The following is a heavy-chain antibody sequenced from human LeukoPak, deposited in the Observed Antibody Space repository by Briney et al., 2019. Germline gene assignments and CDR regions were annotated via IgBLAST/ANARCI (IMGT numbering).Heavy chain of an antibody. Sequence: SETLSLTCTVSGGSISSGSYHWSWIRQPAGKGLEWIGRIYTSGSTNYNPSLKSRVTISVDTSKNQFSLKLSSVTAADTAVYYCATLNYYVDAFDIWGQGTMVTVSS. J-gene: IGHJ3*02. D-gene: IGHD3-10*02. V-gene: IGHV4-61*02. CDR2: IYTSGST. CDR3: ATLNYYVDAFDI. CDR1: GGSISSGSYH.